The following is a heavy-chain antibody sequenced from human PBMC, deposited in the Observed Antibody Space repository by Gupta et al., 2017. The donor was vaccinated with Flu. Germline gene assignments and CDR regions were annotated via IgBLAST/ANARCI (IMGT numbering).Heavy chain of an antibody. D-gene: IGHD3-22*01. CDR2: IWYDGSNK. V-gene: IGHV3-33*01. Sequence: QVQLVESGGGVVQPGRSLRLSCAASGFTFSSYGMHWVRQAPGKGLEWVAVIWYDGSNKYYADSVKGRVTISRDNSKNTLYLQMNSLRAEDTAVYYCARGNYYDSSGYYFSDYWGQGTLVTVSS. CDR1: GFTFSSYG. J-gene: IGHJ4*02. CDR3: ARGNYYDSSGYYFSDY.